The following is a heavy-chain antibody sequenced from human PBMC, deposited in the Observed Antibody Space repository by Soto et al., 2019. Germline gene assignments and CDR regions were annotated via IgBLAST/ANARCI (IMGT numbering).Heavy chain of an antibody. J-gene: IGHJ4*02. CDR3: ATAYYDFWNGPTPGDYFDY. CDR2: FDPEDGET. D-gene: IGHD3-3*01. CDR1: GYTLTELS. V-gene: IGHV1-24*01. Sequence: GASVKVSCKVSGYTLTELSMHWVRQAPGKGLEWMGGFDPEDGETIYAQKFQGRVTMTEDTSTDTAYMELSSLRSEDTAVYYCATAYYDFWNGPTPGDYFDYWGQGTLVTVSS.